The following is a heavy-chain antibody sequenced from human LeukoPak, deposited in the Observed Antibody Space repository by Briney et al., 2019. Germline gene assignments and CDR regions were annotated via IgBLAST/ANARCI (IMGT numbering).Heavy chain of an antibody. CDR1: GYSISSGYY. D-gene: IGHD3-3*01. Sequence: PSETLSLTCAVSGYSISSGYYWGWIRQPPGKGLEWIGSIYHSGSTYYNPSLKSRVTISVDTSKNQFSLKLSSVTAADTAVYYCASLYYDFWCGYSDYWYFDLWGRGTLVTVSS. CDR3: ASLYYDFWCGYSDYWYFDL. V-gene: IGHV4-38-2*01. J-gene: IGHJ2*01. CDR2: IYHSGST.